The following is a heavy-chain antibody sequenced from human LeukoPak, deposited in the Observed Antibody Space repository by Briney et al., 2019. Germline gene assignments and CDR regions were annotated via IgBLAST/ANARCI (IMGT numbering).Heavy chain of an antibody. D-gene: IGHD2-15*01. CDR2: INHSGST. J-gene: IGHJ4*02. Sequence: ASETLSLTCAVYGGSFSGYYWSWIRQPPGKGLEWIGEINHSGSTNYNPSLKSRVTISVDTSKNQFSLKLSSVTAADTAVYYCARGGYCSGGSCYAPYFDYWGQGTLVTVSS. V-gene: IGHV4-34*01. CDR1: GGSFSGYY. CDR3: ARGGYCSGGSCYAPYFDY.